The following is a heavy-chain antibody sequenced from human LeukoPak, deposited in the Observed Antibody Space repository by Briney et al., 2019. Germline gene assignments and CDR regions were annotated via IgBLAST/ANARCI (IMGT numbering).Heavy chain of an antibody. CDR3: ACRMFASNWFQP. Sequence: GESLKISCKGSGYSFSDYWIGWGRQMPGKGLEWMAVIYPGDSRTRYNPSFQGQVTISVDKSINTAYLKWSSLKASDTALYYCACRMFASNWFQPWGQGTLVTVSS. CDR2: IYPGDSRT. D-gene: IGHD3-10*02. J-gene: IGHJ5*02. CDR1: GYSFSDYW. V-gene: IGHV5-51*01.